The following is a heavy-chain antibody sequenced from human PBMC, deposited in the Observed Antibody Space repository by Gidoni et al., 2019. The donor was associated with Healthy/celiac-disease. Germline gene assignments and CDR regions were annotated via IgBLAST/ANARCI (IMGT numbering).Heavy chain of an antibody. J-gene: IGHJ4*02. CDR2: INHSGST. Sequence: QVQLQQWGAGLLKPSATLSLTCPVYGGSFSGYYWSWIRQPPGKGLEWIGEINHSGSTNYNPSLKRRVTISVDTSKNQFSLKLSSVTAADTAVYYCAREAAYYFDYWGQGTLVTVSS. CDR3: AREAAYYFDY. D-gene: IGHD6-13*01. CDR1: GGSFSGYY. V-gene: IGHV4-34*01.